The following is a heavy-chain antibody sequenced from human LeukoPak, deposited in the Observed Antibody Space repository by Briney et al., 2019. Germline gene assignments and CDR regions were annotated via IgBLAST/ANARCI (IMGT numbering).Heavy chain of an antibody. CDR1: GFTFSSYT. V-gene: IGHV3-48*04. Sequence: GGSLRLSCAASGFTFSSYTMNWVRQPPGKGLEWVSNIGTSSTTIYYADSVKGRFTISRDNAKNSLYLQMNSLRAEDTAVYYCAREGFFDPWGQGTLVTVSS. CDR3: AREGFFDP. J-gene: IGHJ5*02. CDR2: IGTSSTTI.